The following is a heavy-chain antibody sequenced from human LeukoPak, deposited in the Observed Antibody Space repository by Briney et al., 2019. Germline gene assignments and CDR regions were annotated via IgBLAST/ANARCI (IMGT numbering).Heavy chain of an antibody. CDR2: SSSSGRTV. Sequence: GGSLGLSCAASGFTFSDYYMSWIRQGPGKGLDRVSSSSSSGRTVYYEYSVKGRFTLSGDNAKNSLYLQINNQGADDTAENYCARATFGVVPYFDYWGQGTLVTVSS. CDR3: ARATFGVVPYFDY. V-gene: IGHV3-11*01. J-gene: IGHJ4*02. D-gene: IGHD3-3*01. CDR1: GFTFSDYY.